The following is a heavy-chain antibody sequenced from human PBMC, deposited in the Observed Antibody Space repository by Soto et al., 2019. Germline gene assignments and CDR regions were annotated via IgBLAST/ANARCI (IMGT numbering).Heavy chain of an antibody. Sequence: QVQLVESGGGVVQPGRSLRLSCAASGFIFSSYGMHWVRQAPGKGLEWVAVISYEGSHTYYADSVKGRFTITRDNSKNTLYLQMNSLRPEDTAVYYCAKEVHCGGGSCSWSEGFDYWCQGTLLTVSS. CDR2: ISYEGSHT. V-gene: IGHV3-30*18. D-gene: IGHD2-15*01. CDR1: GFIFSSYG. J-gene: IGHJ4*02. CDR3: AKEVHCGGGSCSWSEGFDY.